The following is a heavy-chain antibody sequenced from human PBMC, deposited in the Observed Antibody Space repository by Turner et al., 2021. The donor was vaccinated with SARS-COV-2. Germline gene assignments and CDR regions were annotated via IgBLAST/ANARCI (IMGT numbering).Heavy chain of an antibody. CDR1: GLTVSSKY. CDR3: ARSVAEDAFDI. Sequence: EVQLVDSGGVLVQPGGSLRLPCAASGLTVSSKYMSWVRQAPGKGLEWVSVIYSGGSTYYTESVKGRFTISRHNSKNKLYLKMNSLRAEDTAVYYCARSVAEDAFDIWGQGTMVTVSS. J-gene: IGHJ3*02. V-gene: IGHV3-53*04. CDR2: IYSGGST. D-gene: IGHD2-15*01.